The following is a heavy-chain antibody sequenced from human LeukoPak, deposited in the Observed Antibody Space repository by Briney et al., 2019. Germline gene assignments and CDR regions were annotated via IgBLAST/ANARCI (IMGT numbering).Heavy chain of an antibody. CDR3: VRDYRACFDY. Sequence: GGSLRLSCAASGFTFSSYSMNWVRQAPGKGLEWVSYISSSSSTIYYADSVKGRFTISRDNAKNSLYLQMSSLRAEDTAVYYCVRDYRACFDYWGQGTLVTVSS. V-gene: IGHV3-48*01. D-gene: IGHD3-16*02. CDR2: ISSSSSTI. J-gene: IGHJ4*02. CDR1: GFTFSSYS.